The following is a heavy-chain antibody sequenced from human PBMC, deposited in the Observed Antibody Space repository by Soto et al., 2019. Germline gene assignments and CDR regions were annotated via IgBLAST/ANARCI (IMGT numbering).Heavy chain of an antibody. D-gene: IGHD5-12*01. CDR3: ARDGLGDIYSGYDSGH. Sequence: GXSVKVSCKASGYTFTSYGISWVRQAPGQGLEWMGWISAYNGNTNYAQKLQGRVTMTTDTSTSTAYMELRSLRSDDTAVYYCARDGLGDIYSGYDSGHWGQGTLVTVSS. CDR2: ISAYNGNT. J-gene: IGHJ4*02. CDR1: GYTFTSYG. V-gene: IGHV1-18*04.